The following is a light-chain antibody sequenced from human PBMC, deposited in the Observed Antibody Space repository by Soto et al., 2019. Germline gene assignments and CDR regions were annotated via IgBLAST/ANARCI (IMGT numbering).Light chain of an antibody. CDR1: QSVSSN. CDR2: GAS. Sequence: EIVVTQSPATRSVSPGERATLSCRASQSVSSNLAWYQQKPGQAPRLVIYGASTRATGIPARFSGSGSGTEFTLTISSLQSEDFAVYYCQQYHNWWTFGQGTKVDIK. V-gene: IGKV3-15*01. CDR3: QQYHNWWT. J-gene: IGKJ1*01.